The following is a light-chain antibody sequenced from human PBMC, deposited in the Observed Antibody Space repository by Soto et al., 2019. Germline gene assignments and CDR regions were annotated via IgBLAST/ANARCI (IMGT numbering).Light chain of an antibody. J-gene: IGKJ1*01. V-gene: IGKV1-27*01. Sequence: DIQMTQSPSSLTASVGDRVTITCRASQGIGNNLAWYQQKPGKVPKVLIYTASTLHSGVPSRFGGRGSGTDFTLTISSLQPEDVATYFCQKYDSVPWSFGQGTRVEI. CDR2: TAS. CDR3: QKYDSVPWS. CDR1: QGIGNN.